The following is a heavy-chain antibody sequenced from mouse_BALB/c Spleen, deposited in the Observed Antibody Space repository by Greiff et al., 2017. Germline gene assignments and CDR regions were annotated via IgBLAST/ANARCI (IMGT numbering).Heavy chain of an antibody. CDR3: ARDYYGSSLYYFDY. V-gene: IGHV1-63*02. CDR2: IYPGGGYT. CDR1: GYTFTNYW. D-gene: IGHD1-1*01. J-gene: IGHJ2*01. Sequence: VQLQQSGAELVRPGTSVKISCKASGYTFTNYWLGWVKQRPGHGLEWIGDIYPGGGYTNYNEKFKGKATLTADTSSSTAYMQLSSLTSEDSAVYFCARDYYGSSLYYFDYWGQGTTLTVSS.